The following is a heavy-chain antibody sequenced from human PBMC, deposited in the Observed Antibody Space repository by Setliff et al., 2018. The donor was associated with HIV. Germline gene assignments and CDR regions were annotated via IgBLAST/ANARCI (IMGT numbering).Heavy chain of an antibody. D-gene: IGHD3-10*01. CDR1: GGTVSSYA. J-gene: IGHJ4*02. CDR3: ARDASFGVFDY. V-gene: IGHV1-69*05. Sequence: SVKVSCKASGGTVSSYAINWVRQAPGQGLEWMGGIIPIFGPANYAQKFQDRVTITTDESTSTAYMELSSLKSEDTAVYYCARDASFGVFDYWGQGTLVTVSS. CDR2: IIPIFGPA.